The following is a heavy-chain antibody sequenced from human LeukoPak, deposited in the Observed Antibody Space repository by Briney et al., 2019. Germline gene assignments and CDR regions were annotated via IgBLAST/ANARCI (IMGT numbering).Heavy chain of an antibody. J-gene: IGHJ3*01. Sequence: GASVKVSCKASGDTISSYDISWVRQAPGQGLEWMGGIIPIFGTANYAQKFQGRVTITADESTSTAYMELSSLRSEDTAMYYCARGPQVGAFDLWGQGTMVTVSS. CDR3: ARGPQVGAFDL. CDR2: IIPIFGTA. V-gene: IGHV1-69*13. D-gene: IGHD1-26*01. CDR1: GDTISSYD.